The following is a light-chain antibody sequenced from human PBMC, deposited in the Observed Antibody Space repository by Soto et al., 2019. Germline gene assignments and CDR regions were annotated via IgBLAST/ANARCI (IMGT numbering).Light chain of an antibody. CDR3: SAWDDSLNGVV. CDR2: SAN. V-gene: IGLV1-44*01. J-gene: IGLJ2*01. Sequence: QSVLTQPPSASGTPGQRVTISCSGSSPNIGSKTVKWYQQIPGTAPKLLIYSANQRPSGVPDRFSGSKSGTSASLAISGLQSEDEADYYCSAWDDSLNGVVFGGGTKVTVL. CDR1: SPNIGSKT.